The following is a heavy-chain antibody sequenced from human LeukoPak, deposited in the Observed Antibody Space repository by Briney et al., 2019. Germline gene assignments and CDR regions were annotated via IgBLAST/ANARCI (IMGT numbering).Heavy chain of an antibody. V-gene: IGHV4-30-2*01. J-gene: IGHJ6*02. CDR3: ARGARSYGMDV. CDR1: GGSISSGGYS. D-gene: IGHD5-24*01. Sequence: SQTLSLTWDVSGGSISSGGYSWSWIRQPPGKGLEWIGYIYHSGSTYYNPSLKSRVTISVDRSKNQFSLKLSSVTAADTAVYYCARGARSYGMDVWGQGTTVTVSS. CDR2: IYHSGST.